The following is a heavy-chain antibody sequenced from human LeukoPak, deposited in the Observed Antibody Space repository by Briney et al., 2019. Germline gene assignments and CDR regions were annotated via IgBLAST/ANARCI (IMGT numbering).Heavy chain of an antibody. V-gene: IGHV4-31*03. CDR3: ARDRLQGTYIFDL. CDR2: TKNTGNT. J-gene: IGHJ4*02. D-gene: IGHD3-10*01. CDR1: GASISRGAYY. Sequence: PSQTLSLTCTVPGASISRGAYYWTWIRQHPGRGLEWIGYTKNTGNTYYNPSLKRRLTMSVDTSKNQFSLKSSSMTAADTAVYYCARDRLQGTYIFDLWGQGTLVTVSS.